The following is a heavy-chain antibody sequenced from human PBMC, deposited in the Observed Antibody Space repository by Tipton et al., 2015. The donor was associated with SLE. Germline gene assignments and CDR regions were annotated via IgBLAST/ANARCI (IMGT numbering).Heavy chain of an antibody. J-gene: IGHJ4*02. CDR2: IYSSGST. Sequence: TLSLTCTVSGDSIRGYFWSWFRQSPGKELEWIAYIYSSGSTNYNPSLRSRVTMSVDTSKNQFSLHLSSVTAADTAMYFCARVVWPERYYFDYWGQGTLVTVSS. D-gene: IGHD2-15*01. CDR3: ARVVWPERYYFDY. V-gene: IGHV4-4*09. CDR1: GDSIRGYF.